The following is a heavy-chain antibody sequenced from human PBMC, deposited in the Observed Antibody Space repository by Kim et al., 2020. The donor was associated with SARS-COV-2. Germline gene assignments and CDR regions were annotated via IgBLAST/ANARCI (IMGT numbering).Heavy chain of an antibody. CDR3: ARDVIGYCSSTSCWDAFDI. CDR2: IKQDGSEK. Sequence: GGSLRLSCAASGFTFSSYWMSWVRQAPGKGLEWVANIKQDGSEKYYVDSVKGRFTISRDNAKNSLYLQMNSLRAEDTAVYYCARDVIGYCSSTSCWDAFDIWGQGTMVTVSS. V-gene: IGHV3-7*01. J-gene: IGHJ3*02. CDR1: GFTFSSYW. D-gene: IGHD2-2*03.